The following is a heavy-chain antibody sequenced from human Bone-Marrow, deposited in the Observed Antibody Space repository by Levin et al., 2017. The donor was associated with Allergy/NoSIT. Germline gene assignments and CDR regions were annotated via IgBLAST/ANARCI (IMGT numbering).Heavy chain of an antibody. V-gene: IGHV5-51*01. CDR3: ARHVNTSAYGTDYPFDF. CDR2: TNPADSDT. CDR1: GYRFSSYW. Sequence: KVSCKGSGYRFSSYWIGWVRQMPGKGLEWMGITNPADSDTRYSPSFQGQVTISADKSTNTAYLQWRSLKASDTAMYYCARHVNTSAYGTDYPFDFWGQGTMVTVSS. D-gene: IGHD1-7*01. J-gene: IGHJ3*01.